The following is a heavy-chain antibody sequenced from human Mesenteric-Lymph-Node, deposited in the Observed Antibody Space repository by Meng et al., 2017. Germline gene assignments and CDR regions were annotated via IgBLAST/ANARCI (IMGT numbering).Heavy chain of an antibody. D-gene: IGHD6-13*01. CDR3: ARDSSSWQGKPHNWFDP. V-gene: IGHV3-20*04. J-gene: IGHJ5*02. CDR1: GFTFDDYG. Sequence: GESLKISCAASGFTFDDYGMSWVRQAPGKGLEWVSLISWDGSNPTYADSVKGRFTISRDNAKNTLYLQMNSLRAEDTAVYYCARDSSSWQGKPHNWFDPWGQGTLVTVSS. CDR2: ISWDGSNP.